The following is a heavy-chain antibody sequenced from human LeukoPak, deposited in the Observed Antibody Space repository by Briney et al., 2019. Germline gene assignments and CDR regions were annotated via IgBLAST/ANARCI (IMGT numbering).Heavy chain of an antibody. Sequence: GGSLRLSCAASGFTSSSYGMHWVRQAPGQGLEWVAVISYDGSNKYYADSVKGRFTISRDNSKNTLYLQMNSLRAEDTAVYYCAKGNDYGDYDQQIGRYWGQGTLVTVSS. CDR3: AKGNDYGDYDQQIGRY. J-gene: IGHJ4*02. D-gene: IGHD4-17*01. CDR1: GFTSSSYG. V-gene: IGHV3-30*18. CDR2: ISYDGSNK.